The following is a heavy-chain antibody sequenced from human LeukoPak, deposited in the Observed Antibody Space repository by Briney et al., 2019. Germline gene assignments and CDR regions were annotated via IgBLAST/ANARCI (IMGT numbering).Heavy chain of an antibody. CDR1: GYTFTGYY. Sequence: SVKVSCKASGYTFTGYYMHWVRQAPGQGLEWMGWIIPIFGTANYAQKFQGRVTITADESTSTAYMELSSLRSEDTAVYYCASSRGSSTSRVYYYYYYMDVWGKGTTVTISS. D-gene: IGHD2-2*01. CDR2: IIPIFGTA. V-gene: IGHV1-69*13. CDR3: ASSRGSSTSRVYYYYYYMDV. J-gene: IGHJ6*03.